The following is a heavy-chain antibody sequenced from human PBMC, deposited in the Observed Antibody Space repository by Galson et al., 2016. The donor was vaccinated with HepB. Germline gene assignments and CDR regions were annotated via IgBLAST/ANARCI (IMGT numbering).Heavy chain of an antibody. V-gene: IGHV3-53*01. CDR2: IYSVGST. J-gene: IGHJ4*02. CDR3: ARDEIIGTTRDY. CDR1: GFTVSNNY. Sequence: SLRLSCAVSGFTVSNNYMSWVRQPPGKGLEWVSLIYSVGSTHYADSVKGRFTISRDSSKNTLYLQMNSLRAEDTAVYYCARDEIIGTTRDYWGQGTLVTVSS. D-gene: IGHD1-7*01.